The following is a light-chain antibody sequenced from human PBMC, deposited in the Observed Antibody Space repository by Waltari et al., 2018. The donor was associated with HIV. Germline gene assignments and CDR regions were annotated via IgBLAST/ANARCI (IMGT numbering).Light chain of an antibody. V-gene: IGLV1-51*01. J-gene: IGLJ3*02. CDR2: DND. Sequence: QSMLTQPPSVSAAPGQKVTIPCSGRSFNLANIYVSWYQHPPGAAPKPVIYDNDNRPSGIPDRFSGSKSGASATLVITGLQTGDEGDYYCGTWDSSLNAGVFGGGTKLTVL. CDR3: GTWDSSLNAGV. CDR1: SFNLANIY.